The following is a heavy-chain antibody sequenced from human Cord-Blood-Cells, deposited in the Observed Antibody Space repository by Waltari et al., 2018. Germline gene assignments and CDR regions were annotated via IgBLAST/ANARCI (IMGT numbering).Heavy chain of an antibody. D-gene: IGHD3-3*01. CDR1: GYTLTELS. V-gene: IGHV1-24*01. CDR2: FDPEDGET. Sequence: QVQLVQSGAEVKKPGASVKVPCKVSGYTLTELSMHWVRQAPGTGLEWMGGFDPEDGETIYAQKFQGRVTMTEDTSTDTAYMELSSLRSEDTAVYYCATTGAYYDFWSGYSHFDYWGQGTLVTVSS. CDR3: ATTGAYYDFWSGYSHFDY. J-gene: IGHJ4*02.